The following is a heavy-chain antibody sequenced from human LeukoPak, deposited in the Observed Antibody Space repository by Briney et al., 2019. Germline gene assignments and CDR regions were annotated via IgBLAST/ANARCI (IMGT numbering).Heavy chain of an antibody. V-gene: IGHV4-4*07. CDR1: GGSISSYY. J-gene: IGHJ5*02. Sequence: SETLSLTRTVSGGSISSYYWSWIRQPAGKGLEWIGRIYTSGSTNYNPSLKSRVTMSVDTSKNQFSLKLSSVTAADTAVYYCARGVYYYGSGSYYPTFDPWGQGTLVTVSS. CDR3: ARGVYYYGSGSYYPTFDP. CDR2: IYTSGST. D-gene: IGHD3-10*01.